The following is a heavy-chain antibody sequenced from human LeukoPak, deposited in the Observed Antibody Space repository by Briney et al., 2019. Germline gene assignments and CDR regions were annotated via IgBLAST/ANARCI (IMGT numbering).Heavy chain of an antibody. V-gene: IGHV4-34*01. CDR2: INHSGST. D-gene: IGHD2-15*01. CDR3: ASSLKGVVRYWYFDL. CDR1: GGSFSGYY. Sequence: SETLSLTCAVYGGSFSGYYWSWIRQPPGKGLEWIGEINHSGSTNYNPSLKSRVTISVDTSKNQFSLKLSSVTAADTAVYYCASSLKGVVRYWYFDLWGRSTLVTLSS. J-gene: IGHJ2*01.